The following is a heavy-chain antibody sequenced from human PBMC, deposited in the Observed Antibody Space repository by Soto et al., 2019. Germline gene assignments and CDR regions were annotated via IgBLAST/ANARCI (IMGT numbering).Heavy chain of an antibody. Sequence: QVQLVESGGGVVQPGRSLRLSCAASGFTFSSYGMHWVRQAPGKGLEWVAVIWYDGSNKYYADSVKGRFTISRDNSKKTLYLQMNSLRAEDTAVYYCARVSGQDDYGDSGLDYWGHGTLVTVSS. CDR2: IWYDGSNK. CDR1: GFTFSSYG. V-gene: IGHV3-33*01. CDR3: ARVSGQDDYGDSGLDY. D-gene: IGHD4-17*01. J-gene: IGHJ4*01.